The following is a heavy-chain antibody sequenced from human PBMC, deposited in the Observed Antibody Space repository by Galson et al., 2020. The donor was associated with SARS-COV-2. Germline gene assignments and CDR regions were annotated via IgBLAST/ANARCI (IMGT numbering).Heavy chain of an antibody. Sequence: SETPSITCAVSGFSVTRRHFWHWIRQPSGQGPERTGNIYQDRTPYHTPPLQSRASISIAKSTYLFSLRLRSVTAADTGVYYCARHAAECSGGICTHHYFAAMDVWGQGTTVIVSS. V-gene: IGHV4-38-2*01. CDR1: GFSVTRRHF. CDR3: ARHAAECSGGICTHHYFAAMDV. J-gene: IGHJ6*02. CDR2: IYQDRTP. D-gene: IGHD2-8*02.